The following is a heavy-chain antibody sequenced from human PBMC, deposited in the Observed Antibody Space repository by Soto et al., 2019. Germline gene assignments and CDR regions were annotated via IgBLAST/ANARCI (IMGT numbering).Heavy chain of an antibody. D-gene: IGHD3-22*01. CDR1: GGTFSSYA. J-gene: IGHJ3*02. CDR3: ASPYDSTGVDAFDI. CDR2: IIPIFGTA. V-gene: IGHV1-69*01. Sequence: VQLVQSGAEVKKPGSSVKVSCKASGGTFSSYAISWVRQAPGQGLEWMGGIIPIFGTANYAQKFQGRVTITADESTSTADMELSSLRSEDTAVYYCASPYDSTGVDAFDIWGQGTMVTVSS.